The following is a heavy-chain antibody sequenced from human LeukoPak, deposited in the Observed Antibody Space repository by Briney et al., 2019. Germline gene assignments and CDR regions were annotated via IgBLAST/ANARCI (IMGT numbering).Heavy chain of an antibody. Sequence: SETLSLTCTVSGGSISGSYYYWGWIRQPPGKGLEWIGSINYTGKTYYNPSLKSRVTTSVDTSKNHFSLKLISVTAADTAVYYCARDPLTYYDFWSGFTSSVYWGQGTLVTVSS. D-gene: IGHD3-3*01. V-gene: IGHV4-39*02. CDR1: GGSISGSYYY. CDR3: ARDPLTYYDFWSGFTSSVY. CDR2: INYTGKT. J-gene: IGHJ4*02.